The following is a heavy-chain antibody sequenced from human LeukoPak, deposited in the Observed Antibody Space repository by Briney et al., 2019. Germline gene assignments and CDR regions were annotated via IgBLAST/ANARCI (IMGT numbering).Heavy chain of an antibody. Sequence: PSETLSLTCTVSGGSISSYYWSWIRQPPGKGLEWIGYIYYSGSTNYNPSLKSRVTISVDTSKNQFSLRLSSVTAADTAVYYCAGGKQWLAFDYWGQGTLVTVSS. CDR3: AGGKQWLAFDY. V-gene: IGHV4-59*01. CDR1: GGSISSYY. J-gene: IGHJ4*02. D-gene: IGHD6-19*01. CDR2: IYYSGST.